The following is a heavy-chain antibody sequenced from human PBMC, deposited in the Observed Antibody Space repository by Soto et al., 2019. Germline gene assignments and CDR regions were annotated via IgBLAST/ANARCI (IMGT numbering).Heavy chain of an antibody. CDR3: ARVALYYDILSGYLASSYFDY. Sequence: EVQLVESGGALVQPGGSLRLSCAASGFTFSNYWMTWVRQSPGKGLEWVANIKQDGSEKYYVDSVKGRFTISRDNAKNSLYLQMNRLRAEDTAVYYCARVALYYDILSGYLASSYFDYWGQGSLSTVSS. CDR2: IKQDGSEK. V-gene: IGHV3-7*05. CDR1: GFTFSNYW. J-gene: IGHJ4*02. D-gene: IGHD3-9*01.